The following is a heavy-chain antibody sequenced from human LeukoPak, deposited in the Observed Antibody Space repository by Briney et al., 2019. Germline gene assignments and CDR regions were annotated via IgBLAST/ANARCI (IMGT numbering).Heavy chain of an antibody. Sequence: ASVKVSCKASGYTFTSYYMHWVRQAPGQGLEWMGIINPSGGSTSYAQKFQGRVTMTRDTSTSTVYMELSSLRSEDTAVYYCARGDYGDYYYYGMDVWGQGTLVTVSS. V-gene: IGHV1-46*01. J-gene: IGHJ6*02. CDR3: ARGDYGDYYYYGMDV. CDR1: GYTFTSYY. D-gene: IGHD4-17*01. CDR2: INPSGGST.